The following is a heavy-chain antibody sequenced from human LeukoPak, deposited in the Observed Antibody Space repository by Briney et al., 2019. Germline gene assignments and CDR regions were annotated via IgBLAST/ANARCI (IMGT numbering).Heavy chain of an antibody. CDR3: ARQETTMSYLDC. Sequence: GEPLKISCKGSGYSFTSYWIGWVRQLPGKGLEWMGIIYPGDSDTRYSPSFQGQVTISADKSISTPYLQWSSLKASDSAMYYCARQETTMSYLDCWGQGSLVTVSS. D-gene: IGHD4-11*01. V-gene: IGHV5-51*01. CDR2: IYPGDSDT. J-gene: IGHJ4*02. CDR1: GYSFTSYW.